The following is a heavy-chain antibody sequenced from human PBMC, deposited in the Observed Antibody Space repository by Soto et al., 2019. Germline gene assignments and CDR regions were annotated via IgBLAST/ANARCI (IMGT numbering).Heavy chain of an antibody. J-gene: IGHJ4*02. CDR3: ARIAGITRVRGVKDHYFDY. CDR1: GGSISSGGYY. Sequence: QVQLQESGPGLVKPSQTLSLTCTVSGGSISSGGYYWSWIRQHPGKGLEWIGYIYYSGSTYYNPCLKSRVTISVDTSKNQFSLKLSSVTAADTAVYYCARIAGITRVRGVKDHYFDYWGQGTLVTVSS. D-gene: IGHD3-10*01. CDR2: IYYSGST. V-gene: IGHV4-31*03.